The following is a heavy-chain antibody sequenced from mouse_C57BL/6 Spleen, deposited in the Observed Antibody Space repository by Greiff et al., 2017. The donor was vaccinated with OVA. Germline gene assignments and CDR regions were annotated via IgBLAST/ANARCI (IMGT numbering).Heavy chain of an antibody. J-gene: IGHJ4*01. D-gene: IGHD2-4*01. Sequence: EVHLVESEGGLVQPGSSMKLSCTASGFTFSDYYMAWVRQVPEKGLEWVANINYDGSSTYYLDSLKSRFIISRDNAKNILYLQMSSLKSEDTATYYCAREVGLRRAMDYWGQGTSVTVSS. V-gene: IGHV5-16*01. CDR2: INYDGSST. CDR1: GFTFSDYY. CDR3: AREVGLRRAMDY.